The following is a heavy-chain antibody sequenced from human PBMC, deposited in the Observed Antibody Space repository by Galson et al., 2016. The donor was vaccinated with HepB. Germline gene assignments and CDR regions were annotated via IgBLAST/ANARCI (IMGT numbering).Heavy chain of an antibody. D-gene: IGHD3-16*01. CDR2: LYWDDDK. V-gene: IGHV2-5*02. J-gene: IGHJ2*01. CDR1: GFSLSSLGVG. CDR3: AHRPNGGMYFDF. Sequence: PALVKPTQTLTLTCTFSGFSLSSLGVGVGWIRQPPGKAPEWLALLYWDDDKRYNPFLKTRFTVTRDTSRSHVILTMTNMRPVDIGTYYCAHRPNGGMYFDFWGRGTPVTVSS.